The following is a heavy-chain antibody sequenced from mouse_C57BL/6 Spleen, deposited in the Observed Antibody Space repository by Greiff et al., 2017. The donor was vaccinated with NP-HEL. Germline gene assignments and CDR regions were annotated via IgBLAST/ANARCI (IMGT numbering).Heavy chain of an antibody. CDR3: ARRYGSSLSWFAY. J-gene: IGHJ3*01. CDR1: GYTFTSYW. Sequence: VQLQQSGAELVKPGASVKLSCKASGYTFTSYWMHWVKQRPGQGLEWIGMIHPNSGSTNYNEKFKSKATLTVDKSSSTAYMQLSSLTSEDSAVYYCARRYGSSLSWFAYWGQGTLVTVSA. V-gene: IGHV1-64*01. D-gene: IGHD1-1*01. CDR2: IHPNSGST.